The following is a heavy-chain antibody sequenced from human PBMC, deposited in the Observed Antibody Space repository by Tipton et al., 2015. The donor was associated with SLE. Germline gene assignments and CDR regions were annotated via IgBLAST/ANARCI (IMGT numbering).Heavy chain of an antibody. CDR3: ASSYDRSGYYDGGGY. Sequence: TLSLTCTVSGGSISSYYWSWIRQPPGKGLEWIGYIYTSGSTNYNPTLKSRVTISVDTSKNQFSLKLSSVTAADTAVHYCASSYDRSGYYDGGGYWGQGTLVTVSS. J-gene: IGHJ4*02. CDR1: GGSISSYY. V-gene: IGHV4-4*08. CDR2: IYTSGST. D-gene: IGHD3-22*01.